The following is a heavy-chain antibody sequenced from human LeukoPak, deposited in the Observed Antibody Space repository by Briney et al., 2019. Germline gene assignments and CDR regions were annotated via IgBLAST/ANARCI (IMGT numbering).Heavy chain of an antibody. J-gene: IGHJ4*02. D-gene: IGHD3-3*01. CDR1: GYTYTGYY. V-gene: IGHV1-2*02. CDR3: ARHNYYDFWSGYLGY. Sequence: GASVKVSCKASGYTYTGYYMHWVRQAPGQGLEWMGWINPNSGGTNYAQKFQGRVTMTGDKSISTAYMELSRLRSDDTAVYYCARHNYYDFWSGYLGYWGQGTLVTVSS. CDR2: INPNSGGT.